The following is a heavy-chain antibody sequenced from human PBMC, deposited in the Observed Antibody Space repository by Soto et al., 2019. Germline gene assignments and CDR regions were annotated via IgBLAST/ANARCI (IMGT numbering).Heavy chain of an antibody. Sequence: EVQLVESGGGLVEPGGSLRLSCAASGFSFSGYTMNWVRQAPGKGLEWVSSISSGSTYIYYADSVKGLFTISRHNAENSLYLQVNSLRAEDTAVYYCARALCSGASCYSLDSWGQGTLVTVSS. J-gene: IGHJ4*02. CDR2: ISSGSTYI. CDR3: ARALCSGASCYSLDS. V-gene: IGHV3-21*01. CDR1: GFSFSGYT. D-gene: IGHD2-15*01.